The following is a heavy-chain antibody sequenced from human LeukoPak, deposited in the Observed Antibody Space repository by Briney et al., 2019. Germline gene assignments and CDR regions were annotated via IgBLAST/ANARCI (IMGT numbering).Heavy chain of an antibody. J-gene: IGHJ5*02. V-gene: IGHV3-74*01. D-gene: IGHD5-12*01. CDR2: INSDGSST. CDR3: ARAGGYDDAGRGFDP. CDR1: GFTFSSYW. Sequence: YPGGSLRLSCAASGFTFSSYWMHWVRQAPGKGLVWVSRINSDGSSTSYADSVKGRFTISRDNAKNSLYLQMNSLRAEDAALYYCARAGGYDDAGRGFDPWGQGTLVTVSS.